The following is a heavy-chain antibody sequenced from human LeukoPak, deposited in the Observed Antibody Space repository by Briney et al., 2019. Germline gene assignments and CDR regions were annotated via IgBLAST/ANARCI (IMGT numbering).Heavy chain of an antibody. CDR1: GFTFSRHS. V-gene: IGHV3-21*04. CDR2: ISSSSSYI. J-gene: IGHJ3*02. D-gene: IGHD6-19*01. CDR3: AKARSGWYSDDAFDI. Sequence: GGSLRLSCAASGFTFSRHSINWVRQAPGKGLEWVSSISSSSSYIYYADSVKGRFTISRDNAKNSLYLQMNSLRAEDMALYYCAKARSGWYSDDAFDIWGQGTMVTVSS.